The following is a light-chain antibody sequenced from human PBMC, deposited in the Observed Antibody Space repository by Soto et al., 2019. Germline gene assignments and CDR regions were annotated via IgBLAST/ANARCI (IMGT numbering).Light chain of an antibody. Sequence: IVSTLSPCTLYLSPGERATLSSWASQSVSSSYLAWYQQKHGQAPRLLFYGASSRATAIQDRFSGSGSGTDFTITISRLEREDFAVYYCQQYGISPLPFGPVTKVDN. J-gene: IGKJ3*01. V-gene: IGKV3-20*01. CDR2: GAS. CDR1: QSVSSSY. CDR3: QQYGISPLP.